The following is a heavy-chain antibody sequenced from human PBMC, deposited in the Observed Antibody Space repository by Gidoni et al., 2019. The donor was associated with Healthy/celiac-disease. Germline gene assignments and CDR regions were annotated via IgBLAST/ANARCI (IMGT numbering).Heavy chain of an antibody. D-gene: IGHD2-2*01. CDR3: AKDRDCSSTSCYADYYYYGMDV. Sequence: EVQLVESGGGLVQPGRSLRLSCAASGFTFADYVTHWVRQATGKGLEWVSGNSWNSGSIGYADSVKGRFTISRDNAKNSLYLQMNSLRAEDTALYYCAKDRDCSSTSCYADYYYYGMDVWGQGTTVTVSS. V-gene: IGHV3-9*01. CDR2: NSWNSGSI. J-gene: IGHJ6*02. CDR1: GFTFADYV.